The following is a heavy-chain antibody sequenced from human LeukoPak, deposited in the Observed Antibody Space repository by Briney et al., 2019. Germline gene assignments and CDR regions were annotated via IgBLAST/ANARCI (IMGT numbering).Heavy chain of an antibody. J-gene: IGHJ4*02. CDR1: GFTFSSYA. V-gene: IGHV3-30-3*01. D-gene: IGHD3-22*01. CDR3: ARDLYYYDSSGTSGHY. CDR2: ISYDGSNK. Sequence: GGSLRLSCAASGFTFSSYAMHWVRQAPGRGLEWVAFISYDGSNKYYADSVKGRFTISRDNSKNTLYLQMNSLRAEDTAVYYCARDLYYYDSSGTSGHYWGQGTLVTVSS.